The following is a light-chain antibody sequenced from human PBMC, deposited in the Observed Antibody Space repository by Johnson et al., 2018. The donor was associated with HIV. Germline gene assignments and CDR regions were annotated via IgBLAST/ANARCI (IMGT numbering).Light chain of an antibody. CDR1: SSNIGNNY. CDR2: ENN. J-gene: IGLJ1*01. CDR3: GTWDSSLSASYV. Sequence: QPVLTQPPSVSAAPGQKVTISCSGSSSNIGNNYVSWYQQLPGTAPKLLIYENNKRPSGIPDLFSGSKSGTSATLGITGLQTGDEADYYCGTWDSSLSASYVFGTGTKVTVL. V-gene: IGLV1-51*02.